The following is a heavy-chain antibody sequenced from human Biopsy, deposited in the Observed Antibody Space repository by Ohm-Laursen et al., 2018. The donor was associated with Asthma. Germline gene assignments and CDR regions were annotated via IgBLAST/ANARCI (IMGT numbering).Heavy chain of an antibody. V-gene: IGHV4-59*01. D-gene: IGHD2-15*01. CDR2: IHYSGST. J-gene: IGHJ4*02. CDR1: GVSIRSYY. Sequence: SETPSLTCVVSGVSIRSYYWTWIRQPPGKGLEWIGNIHYSGSTYSNPSLKSRVTISVDTSKKQISLRLSSVIAADTAVYYCAGFCSGGNCPDHWGQGTLVTVSS. CDR3: AGFCSGGNCPDH.